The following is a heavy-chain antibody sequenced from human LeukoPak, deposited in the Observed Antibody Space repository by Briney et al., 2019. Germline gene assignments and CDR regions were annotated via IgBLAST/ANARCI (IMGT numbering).Heavy chain of an antibody. V-gene: IGHV3-11*01. CDR3: ARGGGSYSAFFDY. Sequence: KPRGSLRLSCAASGFTFGDYYMSWIRQAPGKGLEWVSYISSSGSIIYYVESVKGRFSISRDNAKNSLYLQMNSLRAEDTALYYCARGGGSYSAFFDYWGQGTLVTVSS. CDR1: GFTFGDYY. J-gene: IGHJ4*02. CDR2: ISSSGSII. D-gene: IGHD1-26*01.